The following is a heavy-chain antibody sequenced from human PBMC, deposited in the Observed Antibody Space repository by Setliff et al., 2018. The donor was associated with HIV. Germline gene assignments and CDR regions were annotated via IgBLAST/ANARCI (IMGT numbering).Heavy chain of an antibody. CDR1: GYTFTSYG. D-gene: IGHD3-10*01. Sequence: ASVKVSCKASGYTFTSYGISWVRQAPGQGLEWMGWISAYNGNTNYAQKLQGRVTMTTDTSTSTAYMELRSLRSDDTAVYYCARGFPTWRFGDHGELDCWGQGTLVTVSS. J-gene: IGHJ4*02. CDR3: ARGFPTWRFGDHGELDC. CDR2: ISAYNGNT. V-gene: IGHV1-18*01.